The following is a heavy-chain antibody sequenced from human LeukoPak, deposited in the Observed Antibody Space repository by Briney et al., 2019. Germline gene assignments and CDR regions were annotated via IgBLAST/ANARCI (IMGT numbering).Heavy chain of an antibody. Sequence: PGGSLRLSCAASGFTFSSYAMHWVRQAPGKGLEWVAVISYDGSNKYYADSVKGRFTISRDNSKNTLYLQMNSLRAEDTAVYYCARESDPYSSSWYAFWGQGTLVTVSS. CDR3: ARESDPYSSSWYAF. J-gene: IGHJ4*02. CDR1: GFTFSSYA. V-gene: IGHV3-30-3*01. D-gene: IGHD6-13*01. CDR2: ISYDGSNK.